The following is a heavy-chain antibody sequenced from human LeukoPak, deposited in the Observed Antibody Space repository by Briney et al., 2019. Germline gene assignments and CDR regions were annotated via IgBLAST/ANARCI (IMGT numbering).Heavy chain of an antibody. Sequence: GASVKASCKASGYTFTGYYIHWVRQAPGQGLEWMGWINPNSGGTNSAQKFQGRVTMTRDTSISTFYMELRRLRSDDTAMYYCARRQYYGTGSHNYYMDVWGKGTTVTVSS. CDR3: ARRQYYGTGSHNYYMDV. CDR2: INPNSGGT. D-gene: IGHD3-10*01. J-gene: IGHJ6*03. V-gene: IGHV1-2*02. CDR1: GYTFTGYY.